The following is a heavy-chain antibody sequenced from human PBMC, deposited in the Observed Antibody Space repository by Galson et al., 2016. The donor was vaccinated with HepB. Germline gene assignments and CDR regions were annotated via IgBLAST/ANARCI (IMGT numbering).Heavy chain of an antibody. CDR1: SYSISSGYY. V-gene: IGHV4-38-2*02. J-gene: IGHJ5*02. CDR3: ARGYSTNWYPVGWFDP. Sequence: ATLSLTCTVSSYSISSGYYRGWIRQPPAKGLEWIGSISHSGRTFYNPSLKSRLTISVDTSNNHFSLRLNSVTAADTAVYYCARGYSTNWYPVGWFDPWGQGILVTVSS. D-gene: IGHD6-13*01. CDR2: ISHSGRT.